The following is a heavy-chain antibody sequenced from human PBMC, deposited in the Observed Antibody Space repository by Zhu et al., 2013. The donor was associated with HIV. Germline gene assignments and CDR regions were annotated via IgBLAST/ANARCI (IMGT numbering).Heavy chain of an antibody. CDR2: ISGSGGST. Sequence: VQLLESGGGLVQPGGSLRLSCTASGFTFSSYDMNWVRQTPGKGLEWISAISGSGGSTYYADSVKGRFTISRDNSRSTVNLQMSSLRAEDTALYYCARVQDNYGDEDAFDVWGQGDNGHCLF. D-gene: IGHD2-21*02. CDR3: ARVQDNYGDEDAFDV. CDR1: GFTFSSYD. V-gene: IGHV3-23*01. J-gene: IGHJ3*01.